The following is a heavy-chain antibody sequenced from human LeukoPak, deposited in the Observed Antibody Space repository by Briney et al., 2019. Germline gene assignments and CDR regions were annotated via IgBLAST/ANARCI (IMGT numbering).Heavy chain of an antibody. CDR3: ARDSPGYSSGWYNIREPFDY. V-gene: IGHV4-4*07. CDR2: IYISGST. Sequence: SETLSLTCTVSGGSISSYYWSWIRQPAGKGLEWIGRIYISGSTNYNPSLKSRVTMSVDTSKNQFSLKLSSVTAADTAVYYCARDSPGYSSGWYNIREPFDYWGQGTLVTVSS. CDR1: GGSISSYY. J-gene: IGHJ4*02. D-gene: IGHD6-19*01.